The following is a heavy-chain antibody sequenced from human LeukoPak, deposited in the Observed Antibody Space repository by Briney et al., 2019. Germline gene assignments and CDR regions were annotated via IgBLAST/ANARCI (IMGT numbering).Heavy chain of an antibody. J-gene: IGHJ4*02. V-gene: IGHV3-30*04. D-gene: IGHD6-13*01. CDR3: ARDPHSSWYYYSYYFDY. CDR1: GFTFSSYA. CDR2: ISYDGSNK. Sequence: GGSLRLSCAASGFTFSSYAMHWVRQAPGKGLEWVAVISYDGSNKYYADSVKGRFTISRDNSKNTLYLQMNSLRAEDTAVYYCARDPHSSWYYYSYYFDYWGQGTLVTVSS.